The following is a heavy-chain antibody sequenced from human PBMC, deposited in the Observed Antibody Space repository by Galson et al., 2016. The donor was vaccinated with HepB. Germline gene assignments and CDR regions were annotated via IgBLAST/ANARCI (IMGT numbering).Heavy chain of an antibody. J-gene: IGHJ4*02. V-gene: IGHV4-31*03. CDR3: ARDTSLGGFDS. Sequence: TLSLTCSVSGGSISNADVHWSWIRQHPERGMEWIGHIFYTGTAYYNPSLRSRVVLSVDTSRSQFSLIVRSVTAAVTGLYYCARDTSLGGFDSWGRGTLVTVST. CDR1: GGSISNADVH. CDR2: IFYTGTA. D-gene: IGHD3-16*01.